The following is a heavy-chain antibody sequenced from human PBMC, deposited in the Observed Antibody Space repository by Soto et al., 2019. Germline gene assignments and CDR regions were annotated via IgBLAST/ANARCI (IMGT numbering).Heavy chain of an antibody. Sequence: EVQLVESGGGLVQPGGSLRLSCAASGFTVSSNYLSWVRQAPGKGLEWVSVIYSDGSTYYADSVKGRFTISRDNSKNTLYLQMNTLRVEDTAVYYCAKQRGGYDRDFDYWGQGTLVTVSS. J-gene: IGHJ4*02. CDR2: IYSDGST. V-gene: IGHV3-66*01. D-gene: IGHD5-12*01. CDR1: GFTVSSNY. CDR3: AKQRGGYDRDFDY.